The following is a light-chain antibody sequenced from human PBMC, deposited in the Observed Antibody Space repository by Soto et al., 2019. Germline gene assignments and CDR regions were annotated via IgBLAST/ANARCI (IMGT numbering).Light chain of an antibody. V-gene: IGKV3-15*01. CDR1: QSVGRN. CDR2: GAS. J-gene: IGKJ2*04. Sequence: EIAMTQSPVTLSVSPGDRATLSCRASQSVGRNLAWYQQKPGQAPRLLIYGASLRATGVPARFSGSGSGTDFTLTISSLQSEDFALYYCQQYNNWPRSFCQGTKLEIK. CDR3: QQYNNWPRS.